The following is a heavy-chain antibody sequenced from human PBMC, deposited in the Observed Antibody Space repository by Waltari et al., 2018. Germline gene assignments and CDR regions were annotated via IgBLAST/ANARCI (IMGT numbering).Heavy chain of an antibody. CDR1: GGSFSGYS. CDR3: ARGCVSWYKGGFYDYYYYMDV. J-gene: IGHJ6*03. Sequence: QVPLQQWGAGLLKPSETLSLTCAVYGGSFSGYSWSWLRQPPGKGLELSGEINHSGSTNYHPSLKSRITISVDTSKTQFSLKLSSVTAADTAVYYCARGCVSWYKGGFYDYYYYMDVWGKGTTVTVSS. V-gene: IGHV4-34*01. D-gene: IGHD6-13*01. CDR2: INHSGST.